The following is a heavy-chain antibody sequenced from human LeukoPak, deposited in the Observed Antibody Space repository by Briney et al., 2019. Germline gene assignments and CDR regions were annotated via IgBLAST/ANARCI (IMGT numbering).Heavy chain of an antibody. J-gene: IGHJ4*02. CDR2: INHSRGT. D-gene: IGHD2-15*01. V-gene: IGHV4-34*01. Sequence: PSETLSLTCAVYGGSFSGYYWSWVRQPPGKGLEWIGEINHSRGTNYNPSLKSRVTISVDTSKNQFSLNLSSVTAADTAVYYCARAGRSGGMYWSQGTLVTVSS. CDR1: GGSFSGYY. CDR3: ARAGRSGGMY.